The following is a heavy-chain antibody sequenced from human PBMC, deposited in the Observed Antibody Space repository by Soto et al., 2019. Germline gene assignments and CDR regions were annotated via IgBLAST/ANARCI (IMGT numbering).Heavy chain of an antibody. CDR2: INHSGST. CDR3: ARGVGTTGISQYYFDY. J-gene: IGHJ4*02. Sequence: QVQLQQWGAGLLKPSETLSLTCAVYGGSFSGYYWSWIRQPPGKGLEWIGEINHSGSTNYNPSLKSRVTISVDTSKNQFSLKLSSVTAADTAVYYCARGVGTTGISQYYFDYWGQGTLVTVSS. D-gene: IGHD1-1*01. CDR1: GGSFSGYY. V-gene: IGHV4-34*01.